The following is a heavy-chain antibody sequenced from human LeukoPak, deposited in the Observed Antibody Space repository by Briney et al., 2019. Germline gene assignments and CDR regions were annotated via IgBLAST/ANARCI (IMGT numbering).Heavy chain of an antibody. J-gene: IGHJ4*02. CDR3: ARRGGSKIDY. V-gene: IGHV4-39*01. D-gene: IGHD3-3*01. CDR2: VYYSGNT. CDR1: GGSISTSSYY. Sequence: SETLSLTCNVSGGSISTSSYYWGWIRQPPGKGPEWIGSVYYSGNTYYSPSLKSRVTISVDTSKNQFSLKLSAVTAADTAVYYCARRGGSKIDYWGQGTLVTVSS.